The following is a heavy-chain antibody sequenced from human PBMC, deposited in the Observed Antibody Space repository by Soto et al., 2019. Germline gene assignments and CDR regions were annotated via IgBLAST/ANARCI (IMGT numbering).Heavy chain of an antibody. Sequence: QVQLVESGGGVVQPGRSLRLSCAASGFTFSSYGMHWVRQAPGKGLEWVAVIWYDGSNKYYADSVKGRFTISRDNSKNTLYLQMNSLRAEDTAVYYCARTQYGDYDYEHYYYYGMDVWGQGTTVTVSS. CDR1: GFTFSSYG. CDR2: IWYDGSNK. CDR3: ARTQYGDYDYEHYYYYGMDV. D-gene: IGHD4-17*01. V-gene: IGHV3-33*01. J-gene: IGHJ6*02.